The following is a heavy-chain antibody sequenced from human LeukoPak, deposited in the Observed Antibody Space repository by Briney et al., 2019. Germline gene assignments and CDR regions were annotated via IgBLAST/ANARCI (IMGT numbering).Heavy chain of an antibody. CDR1: GGSISKNY. CDR2: IYYTGST. J-gene: IGHJ4*02. CDR3: ARLGFCRGDNCLDDY. V-gene: IGHV4-59*01. Sequence: PSETLSLTCTVSGGSISKNYWRWIRQPPGKGLEWIGNIYYTGSTNYNPSLKSRVTISIDTSKNQFSLKLSSVTAADTAVYYCARLGFCRGDNCLDDYWGQGTLVTVSS. D-gene: IGHD2-15*01.